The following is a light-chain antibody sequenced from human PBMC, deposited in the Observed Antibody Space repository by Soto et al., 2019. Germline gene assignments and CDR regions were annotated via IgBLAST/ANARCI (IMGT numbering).Light chain of an antibody. CDR2: DAS. J-gene: IGKJ1*01. Sequence: DIQITQSPSTLSASVGDRVRITCRASQSITSWLAWYQQKPGKAPNLLIYDASSLQSGVPSRFSGSGSGTEFTLTISSLQPDDFATYYCQHYNSYSEAFGQGTKVDIK. CDR1: QSITSW. CDR3: QHYNSYSEA. V-gene: IGKV1-5*01.